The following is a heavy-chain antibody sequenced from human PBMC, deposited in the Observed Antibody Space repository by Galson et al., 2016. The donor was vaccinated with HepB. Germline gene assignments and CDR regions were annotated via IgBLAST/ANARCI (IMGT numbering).Heavy chain of an antibody. CDR2: INWSSVIK. CDR1: GFTFDDYA. D-gene: IGHD3-22*01. V-gene: IGHV3-9*01. Sequence: SLRLSCAASGFTFDDYAMHWVRQAPGKGPEWVSGINWSSVIKVYADSVKGRFTITRDNAKNSLYLQMSSLRPEDTAFYYCAKRDSSSLFYFDSWGQGTLVTVSS. J-gene: IGHJ4*02. CDR3: AKRDSSSLFYFDS.